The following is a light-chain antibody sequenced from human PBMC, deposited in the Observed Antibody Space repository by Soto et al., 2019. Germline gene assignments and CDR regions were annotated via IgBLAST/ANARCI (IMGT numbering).Light chain of an antibody. Sequence: DIQMTQSPSTLSASVGDRVTITCRASQSISSWLAWYQQKPGKAPKLLIYKASSLESGVPSRFSGSGSGTEFTLTISSLQPDDFATYYCQQYNSYPVGFGQGTTVDIK. CDR1: QSISSW. V-gene: IGKV1-5*03. J-gene: IGKJ1*01. CDR2: KAS. CDR3: QQYNSYPVG.